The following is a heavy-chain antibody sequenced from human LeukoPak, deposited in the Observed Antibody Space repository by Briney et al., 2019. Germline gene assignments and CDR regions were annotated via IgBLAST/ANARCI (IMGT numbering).Heavy chain of an antibody. CDR3: ARGSSGWRTSHDAFDI. Sequence: SVKVSCKASGGTFSSYAISWVRQAPGQGLEWMGGIIPIFGTANYAQKFQGRVTITADESTSTAYMELSSLRSEDTAVYYCARGSSGWRTSHDAFDIWGQGTMVTVSS. D-gene: IGHD6-19*01. CDR1: GGTFSSYA. CDR2: IIPIFGTA. V-gene: IGHV1-69*13. J-gene: IGHJ3*02.